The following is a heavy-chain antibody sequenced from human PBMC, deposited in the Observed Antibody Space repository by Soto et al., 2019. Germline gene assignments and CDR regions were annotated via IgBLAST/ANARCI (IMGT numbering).Heavy chain of an antibody. V-gene: IGHV4-39*01. CDR2: IYYSGNT. J-gene: IGHJ5*02. CDR1: GGSISSSTYY. D-gene: IGHD6-6*01. CDR3: ARGSSSTLTSRNYNWFDP. Sequence: SETLSLTCTVSGGSISSSTYYWGWIRQPPGKGLEWIGSIYYSGNTYYTPSLKSRVTISEDTSKNQFSLKLSSVTAADTAVYYCARGSSSTLTSRNYNWFDPWGQGTLVTVSS.